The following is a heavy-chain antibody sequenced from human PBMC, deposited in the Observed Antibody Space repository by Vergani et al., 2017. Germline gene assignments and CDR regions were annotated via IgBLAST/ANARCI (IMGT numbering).Heavy chain of an antibody. CDR2: LSTTGGA. CDR3: ARGFLRITMVRGAPGGWFDP. CDR1: GVSVTDYN. J-gene: IGHJ5*02. V-gene: IGHV4-4*09. Sequence: QAQLQESGPGLVKPSETLSLTCHVFGVSVTDYNCNWIRQAPGKGLEWIGSLSTTGGATHASHNPSLKSRVSISVDTSKSQFSLRLSSVTAADTAVYYCARGFLRITMVRGAPGGWFDPWGQGTLVTVSS. D-gene: IGHD3-10*01.